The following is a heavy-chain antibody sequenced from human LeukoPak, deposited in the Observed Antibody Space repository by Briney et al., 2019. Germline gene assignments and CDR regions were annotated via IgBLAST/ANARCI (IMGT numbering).Heavy chain of an antibody. J-gene: IGHJ4*02. V-gene: IGHV4-38-2*02. CDR1: GYSISSGYY. CDR3: ARGLRMGRFDY. Sequence: SETLSLTCTVSGYSISSGYYWGWIRQPPGKGLEWIGSIYHSGSTYYNPSLKSRVTISVDTSKNQFSLKVSSVTAADTAVYYCARGLRMGRFDYWGQGTLVTVPS. CDR2: IYHSGST. D-gene: IGHD4-17*01.